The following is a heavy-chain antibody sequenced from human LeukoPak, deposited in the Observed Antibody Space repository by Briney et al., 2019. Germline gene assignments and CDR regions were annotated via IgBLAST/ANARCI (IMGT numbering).Heavy chain of an antibody. CDR2: IKSSSGST. CDR3: ARDTDSSGYADY. CDR1: GYIFTSYY. V-gene: IGHV1-46*01. D-gene: IGHD3-22*01. J-gene: IGHJ4*02. Sequence: ASVKLSRKASGYIFTSYYMLWVRQAPGQGFGWRGMIKSSSGSTSYAQKFQGRVTMNRNMSMSTVYMELSSLRSEDTAVYYCARDTDSSGYADYWGQGTLVTVSS.